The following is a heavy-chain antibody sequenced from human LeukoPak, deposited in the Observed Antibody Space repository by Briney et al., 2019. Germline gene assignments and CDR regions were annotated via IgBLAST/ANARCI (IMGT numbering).Heavy chain of an antibody. CDR2: IHYSGST. Sequence: PSETLSLTCTVSGGSNYWSWIRQPPGKGLEWIGYIHYSGSTSYNPSLKSRVTISIDTSKNQFSLKLSSVTAADTAVYYCARDGWELLTFDYWGQGTLVTVSS. J-gene: IGHJ4*02. CDR1: GGSNY. CDR3: ARDGWELLTFDY. V-gene: IGHV4-59*01. D-gene: IGHD1-26*01.